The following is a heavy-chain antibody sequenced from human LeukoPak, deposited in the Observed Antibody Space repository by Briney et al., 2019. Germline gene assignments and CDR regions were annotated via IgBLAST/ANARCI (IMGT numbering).Heavy chain of an antibody. CDR3: AKDDYSSSYPYYYYYVDV. Sequence: GGSLRLSCAASGFTFSDYYMSWVRQAPGKGLEWVALISYHGNNKYYPDSVKGRFTISRDNSKNTLYPQMNSLRAEDTAVYYCAKDDYSSSYPYYYYYVDVWGKGTTVTVSS. CDR2: ISYHGNNK. CDR1: GFTFSDYY. V-gene: IGHV3-30*18. J-gene: IGHJ6*03. D-gene: IGHD6-6*01.